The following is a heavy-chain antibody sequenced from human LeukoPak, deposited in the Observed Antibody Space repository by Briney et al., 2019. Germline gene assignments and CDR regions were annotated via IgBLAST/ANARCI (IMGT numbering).Heavy chain of an antibody. CDR3: ARNGLHYYDSSGQPLYYFDY. CDR1: GFTFSSYA. J-gene: IGHJ4*02. Sequence: PGGSLRLSCAASGFTFSSYAMHWVRQAPGKGLEWVAVISYDGSNKYYADSVKGRFTISRDNSKNTLYLQMNSLRAEDTAVYYCARNGLHYYDSSGQPLYYFDYWGQGTLVTVSS. CDR2: ISYDGSNK. D-gene: IGHD3-22*01. V-gene: IGHV3-30-3*01.